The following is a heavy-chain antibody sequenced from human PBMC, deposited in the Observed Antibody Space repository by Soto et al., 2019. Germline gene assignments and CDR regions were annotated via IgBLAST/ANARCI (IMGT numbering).Heavy chain of an antibody. CDR2: IYYSGST. CDR3: ARVSIAVAGTVTDY. CDR1: GGSISSYY. J-gene: IGHJ4*02. V-gene: IGHV4-59*01. D-gene: IGHD6-19*01. Sequence: SETLSLTCTVSGGSISSYYWSWIRQPPGKGLEWIGYIYYSGSTNYNPSLKSRVTISVDTSKNQFSLKLSSVTAADTAVYYCARVSIAVAGTVTDYWGQGTLVTVYS.